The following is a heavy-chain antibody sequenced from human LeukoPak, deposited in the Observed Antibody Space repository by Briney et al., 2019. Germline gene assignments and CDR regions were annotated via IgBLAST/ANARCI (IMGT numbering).Heavy chain of an antibody. CDR2: INTGNGNT. CDR1: GYTFSSYA. V-gene: IGHV1-3*04. Sequence: GASVKVSCKASGYTFSSYAMHWVRQAPGQRLEWMGWINTGNGNTKYSQKFQGRVTITRDTSASTAYMELSSLRSEDTALYYCAREVDSSGYYLDYWGQGTLVTVSS. J-gene: IGHJ4*02. CDR3: AREVDSSGYYLDY. D-gene: IGHD3-22*01.